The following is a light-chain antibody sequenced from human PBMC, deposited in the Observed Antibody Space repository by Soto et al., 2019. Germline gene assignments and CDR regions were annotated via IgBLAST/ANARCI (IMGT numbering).Light chain of an antibody. CDR2: GAS. V-gene: IGKV1-6*01. J-gene: IGKJ2*03. Sequence: AIQMTQSPSSLSASVGDRVTITCRASQDISDDVGWYQQTPGKAPKLLISGASRLQSGVPSRFSGSGSGAAFTLTITSLRPEDSATYYCLHYGGSMYSFGQGTKLEIK. CDR3: LHYGGSMYS. CDR1: QDISDD.